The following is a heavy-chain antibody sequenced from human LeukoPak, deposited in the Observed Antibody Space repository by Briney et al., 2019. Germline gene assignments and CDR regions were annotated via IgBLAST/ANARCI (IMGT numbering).Heavy chain of an antibody. CDR1: GYTFTSYY. Sequence: ASVKVSCKASGYTFTSYYMHWVRQAPGQGLEWMGIINPSGGSTSYAQKFQGRVTMTRDTSTSTVYMELSSLRSEDTAVYYCARDHHRVVVVAATTLDYYYYGMDVWGQGTTVTVSS. D-gene: IGHD2-15*01. CDR2: INPSGGST. CDR3: ARDHHRVVVVAATTLDYYYYGMDV. V-gene: IGHV1-46*01. J-gene: IGHJ6*02.